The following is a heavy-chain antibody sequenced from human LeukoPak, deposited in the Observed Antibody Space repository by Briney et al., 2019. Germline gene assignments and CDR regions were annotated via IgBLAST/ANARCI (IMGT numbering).Heavy chain of an antibody. D-gene: IGHD3-22*01. CDR2: INPNSGGT. CDR3: ARMITMIVDDAFDI. V-gene: IGHV1-2*02. CDR1: GYTFTGYY. Sequence: ASVKVSCKASGYTFTGYYMHWVRQAPGRGLEWMGWINPNSGGTNYAQKFQGRVTMTRDTSISTAYMELSRLRSDDTAVYYCARMITMIVDDAFDIWGQGTMVTVSS. J-gene: IGHJ3*02.